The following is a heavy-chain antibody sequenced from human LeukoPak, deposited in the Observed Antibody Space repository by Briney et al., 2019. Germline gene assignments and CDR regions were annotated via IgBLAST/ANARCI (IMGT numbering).Heavy chain of an antibody. J-gene: IGHJ4*01. CDR3: ATQAWRTHGAGGYHDDC. D-gene: IGHD2-8*01. Sequence: GGSLRLSCAAAGFAFSTYSMIWVRQAPGKGLEWVSYISPGSSTIYYADFAKGRFTISRDDGEKSLYLQMNPLRAEDTAVYYCATQAWRTHGAGGYHDDCWGHGTLVTVSS. CDR2: ISPGSSTI. V-gene: IGHV3-48*01. CDR1: GFAFSTYS.